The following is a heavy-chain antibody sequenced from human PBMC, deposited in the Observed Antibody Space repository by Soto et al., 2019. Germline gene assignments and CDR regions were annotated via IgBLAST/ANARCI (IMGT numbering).Heavy chain of an antibody. J-gene: IGHJ5*02. CDR2: IIPIFGTA. CDR3: ARSRLGGKLPSYNWFDP. D-gene: IGHD3-16*02. CDR1: GGTLRSYS. Sequence: QVPLVQSGAEVKKPGSSVKVSCKASGGTLRSYSISWVRQAPGQGLEWMEGIIPIFGTANYAQKFQGRVTIIADESTSTAYMELTNLKSEDTAVYYCARSRLGGKLPSYNWFDPWGQGTLVTVSS. V-gene: IGHV1-69*01.